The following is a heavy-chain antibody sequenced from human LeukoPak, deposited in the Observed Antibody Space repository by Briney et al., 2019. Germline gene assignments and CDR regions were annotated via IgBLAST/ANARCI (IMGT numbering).Heavy chain of an antibody. CDR3: AKEGAIVATTPYYMDV. J-gene: IGHJ6*03. CDR1: GFTFSSYW. CDR2: INGAGSRT. V-gene: IGHV3-74*01. Sequence: PGGSLRLSCAASGFTFSSYWMHWVRQAPGKGLVWVSRINGAGSRTNYADSVKGRFTISRDNSKNTVYLQMNSLRAEDTAVYYCAKEGAIVATTPYYMDVWGKGTTVTVSS. D-gene: IGHD5-12*01.